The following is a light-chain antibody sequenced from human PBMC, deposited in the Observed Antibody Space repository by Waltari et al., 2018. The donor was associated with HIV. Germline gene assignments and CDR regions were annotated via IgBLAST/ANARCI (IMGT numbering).Light chain of an antibody. CDR2: KDS. CDR3: QSADSSGTDLI. V-gene: IGLV3-25*03. J-gene: IGLJ2*01. Sequence: SYELTQPPSVSVSPGQTARITCSGDALPKQYAYWYQQKAGQAPVLGISKDSERPSGIPHRFSGSSSGTTVTLTISGVQAEDEADYNCQSADSSGTDLIFGGGTKLTVL. CDR1: ALPKQY.